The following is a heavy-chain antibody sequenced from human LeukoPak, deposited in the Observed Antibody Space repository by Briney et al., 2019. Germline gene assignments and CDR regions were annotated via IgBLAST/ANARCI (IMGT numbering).Heavy chain of an antibody. Sequence: SETLSLTCTVSGGSISSSNYNWGWIRQPPGKGLEWVGSIYYSGSTYYNPSLKSRVTISVDTSKNQFSLKLSSVSAADTAVYYCARLGDSYATDYWGQGTLVTVSS. CDR2: IYYSGST. CDR1: GGSISSSNYN. CDR3: ARLGDSYATDY. V-gene: IGHV4-39*01. J-gene: IGHJ4*02. D-gene: IGHD5-18*01.